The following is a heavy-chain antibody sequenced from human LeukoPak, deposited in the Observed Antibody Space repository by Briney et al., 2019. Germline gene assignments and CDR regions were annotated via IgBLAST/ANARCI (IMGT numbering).Heavy chain of an antibody. Sequence: GGSLRLSCAASGFTFSSYAMHWVRQAPGKGLEWVAVISYDGSNKYYADSVKGRFTISRDNSKNTLYLQMNSLRAEDTAVYYCARDLQSYYDSSGYDYWGQGTLVTVSS. CDR1: GFTFSSYA. J-gene: IGHJ4*02. CDR3: ARDLQSYYDSSGYDY. CDR2: ISYDGSNK. V-gene: IGHV3-30*04. D-gene: IGHD3-22*01.